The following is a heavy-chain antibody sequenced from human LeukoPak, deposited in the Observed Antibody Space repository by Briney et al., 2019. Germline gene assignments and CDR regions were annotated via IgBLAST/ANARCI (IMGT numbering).Heavy chain of an antibody. D-gene: IGHD2-21*02. CDR2: IRDSGTT. V-gene: IGHV3-69-1*01. J-gene: IGHJ4*02. CDR1: GFTFSTYS. CDR3: ARDHDFAFDN. Sequence: AGGSLRLSCAASGFTFSTYSMIWVRQAPGKGLEWISHIRDSGTTDYADSVKGRFTISRDNAKNSLYLQLSSLRAEDTAVYYCARDHDFAFDNWGQGTLVTVSS.